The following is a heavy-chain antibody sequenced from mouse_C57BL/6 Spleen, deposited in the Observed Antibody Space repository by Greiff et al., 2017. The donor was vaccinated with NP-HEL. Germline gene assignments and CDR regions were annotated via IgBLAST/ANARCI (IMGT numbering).Heavy chain of an antibody. CDR3: TLGSSYLWYIDV. Sequence: VQLQQSGAELVRPGASVKLSCTASGFNIKDYYMHWVKQRPEQGLEWIGRIDPEDGDTEYAPKFQGKATLTADTPSNTAYLQRSSLTSEDTAVYYCTLGSSYLWYIDVWGTGTTVTVSS. J-gene: IGHJ1*03. CDR2: IDPEDGDT. CDR1: GFNIKDYY. V-gene: IGHV14-1*01. D-gene: IGHD1-1*01.